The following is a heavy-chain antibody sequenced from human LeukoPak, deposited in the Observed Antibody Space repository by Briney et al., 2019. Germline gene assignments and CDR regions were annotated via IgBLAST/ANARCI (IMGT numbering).Heavy chain of an antibody. Sequence: GASVKVSCKASGYTFTSYGISWVRQAPGQGLEWMGWISAYNGNTNYAQKLQGRVTMTTDTSTSTAYMELRSLRSDDTAVYYCARDYLYYDSSEGGWFDPWGQGTLVTVSS. J-gene: IGHJ5*02. V-gene: IGHV1-18*01. CDR1: GYTFTSYG. CDR2: ISAYNGNT. CDR3: ARDYLYYDSSEGGWFDP. D-gene: IGHD3-22*01.